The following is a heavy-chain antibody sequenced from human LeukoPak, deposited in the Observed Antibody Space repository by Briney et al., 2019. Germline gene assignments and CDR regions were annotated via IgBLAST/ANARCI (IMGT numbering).Heavy chain of an antibody. D-gene: IGHD3-22*01. CDR1: GGTFSSYA. CDR3: ARPPWDSSGYYGY. Sequence: GSSVKVSCKASGGTFSSYAISWVRQAPGQGLQWMGRIIPILGIANYAQKFQGRVTITADKSTSTAYMELSSLRSEDTAVYYCARPPWDSSGYYGYWGQGTLVTVSS. J-gene: IGHJ4*02. V-gene: IGHV1-69*04. CDR2: IIPILGIA.